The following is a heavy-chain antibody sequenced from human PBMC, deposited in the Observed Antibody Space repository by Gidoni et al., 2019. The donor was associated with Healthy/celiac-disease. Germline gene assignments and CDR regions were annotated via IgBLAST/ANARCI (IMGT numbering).Heavy chain of an antibody. Sequence: QLQLQESGPGLVKPSETLSLTCTVSGGSISSSSSYWGWIRQPPGKGLEWIGSIYYSGSTYYNQSLKSRVTISVDTSKNQFSLKLSSVTAADTAVYYCARHAGKDIVVVVAATGYWYFDLWGRGTLVTVSS. V-gene: IGHV4-39*01. CDR2: IYYSGST. J-gene: IGHJ2*01. CDR3: ARHAGKDIVVVVAATGYWYFDL. D-gene: IGHD2-15*01. CDR1: GGSISSSSSY.